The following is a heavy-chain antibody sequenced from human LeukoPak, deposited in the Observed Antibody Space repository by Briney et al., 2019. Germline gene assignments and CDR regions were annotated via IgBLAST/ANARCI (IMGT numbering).Heavy chain of an antibody. CDR3: ARASRWLQVGFDY. V-gene: IGHV3-30-3*01. Sequence: GGSLRLSCAASGFTFSTYTIHWVRQAPGKGLEWVAVISYDGSSDYYADSVKGRFTISRDDSKNTLYLQMNSLRAGDTAVYYCARASRWLQVGFDYWGQGTPVTVSS. CDR1: GFTFSTYT. D-gene: IGHD5-24*01. CDR2: ISYDGSSD. J-gene: IGHJ4*02.